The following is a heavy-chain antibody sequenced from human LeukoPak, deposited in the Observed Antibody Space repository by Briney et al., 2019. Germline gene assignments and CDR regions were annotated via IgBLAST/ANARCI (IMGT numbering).Heavy chain of an antibody. V-gene: IGHV3-74*03. CDR2: IDNAGSIT. CDR1: GFTFSNYW. J-gene: IGHJ4*02. CDR3: VRSAFHAGSGNYYDY. D-gene: IGHD3-22*01. Sequence: GGSLRLPCAASGFTFSNYWIHWVRQAPGKGLVWVSRIDNAGSITTYADSVKGRFTISRGNAENTLYLQMNSLRVEDTAVYYCVRSAFHAGSGNYYDYWGQGTLVTVSS.